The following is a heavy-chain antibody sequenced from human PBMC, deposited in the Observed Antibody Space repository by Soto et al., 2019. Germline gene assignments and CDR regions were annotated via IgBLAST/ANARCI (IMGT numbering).Heavy chain of an antibody. J-gene: IGHJ6*02. D-gene: IGHD3-22*01. V-gene: IGHV3-21*01. CDR2: ISSSSSYI. Sequence: GGSLRLSCAASGFTFSSYNMNWVRQAPGKGLEWVSSISSSSSYIYYADSVKGRFTISRDNAKNSLYLQMNSLRAEDTAVYYCAKGYYYDSSGYYYDDYYYGMDVWGQGTTVTVSS. CDR1: GFTFSSYN. CDR3: AKGYYYDSSGYYYDDYYYGMDV.